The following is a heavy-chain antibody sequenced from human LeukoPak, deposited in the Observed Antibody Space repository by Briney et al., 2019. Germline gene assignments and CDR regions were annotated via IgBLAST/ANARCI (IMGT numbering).Heavy chain of an antibody. Sequence: ASVKVSCKASGGTFSSCAISWVRQAPGQGLEYMGWVNTNTGNPTYAQGFTGRFVFSSDSSVSTAYLQITSLKADDSAIYFCASCNDSSGYFAYWGQGTLVTVSS. V-gene: IGHV7-4-1*02. CDR2: VNTNTGNP. CDR3: ASCNDSSGYFAY. J-gene: IGHJ4*02. CDR1: GGTFSSCA. D-gene: IGHD3-22*01.